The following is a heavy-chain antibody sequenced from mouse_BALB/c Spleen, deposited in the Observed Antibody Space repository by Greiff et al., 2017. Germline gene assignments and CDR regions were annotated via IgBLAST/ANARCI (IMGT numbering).Heavy chain of an antibody. CDR2: IDPANGNT. Sequence: EVQLVESGAELVKPGASVKLSCTASGFNIKDTYMHWVKQRPEQGLEWIGRIDPANGNTKYDPKFQGKTTITADTSSNTAYLQLSSLTSEDTAVYYCARGETMITTTGDYWGQGTTLTVSS. V-gene: IGHV14-3*02. CDR1: GFNIKDTY. CDR3: ARGETMITTTGDY. J-gene: IGHJ2*01. D-gene: IGHD2-4*01.